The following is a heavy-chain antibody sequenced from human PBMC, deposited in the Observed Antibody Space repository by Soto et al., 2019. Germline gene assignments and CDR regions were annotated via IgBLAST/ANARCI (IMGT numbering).Heavy chain of an antibody. V-gene: IGHV1-2*02. J-gene: IGHJ4*02. CDR3: ARRKHDYSDLNFDY. Sequence: QVQLVQSGAEVKKPGASVKVSCKASGYTFTGYYMHWVRQAPGQGLEWMGWINPNSGGTNYAQKCQGRVTMTRDTSISTAYMELSRLRSDDTAVYYCARRKHDYSDLNFDYWGQGTLVTVSS. CDR2: INPNSGGT. CDR1: GYTFTGYY. D-gene: IGHD4-17*01.